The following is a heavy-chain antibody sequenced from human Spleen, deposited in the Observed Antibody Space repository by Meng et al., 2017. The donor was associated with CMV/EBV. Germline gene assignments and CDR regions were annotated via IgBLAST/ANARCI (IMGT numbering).Heavy chain of an antibody. CDR1: GFTFSSYW. Sequence: GGPLRLSCAASGFTFSSYWMHWVRQAPGKGLVWVSRINSDGSSTSYADSVKGRFTISRDNAKNTLYLQMNSLRAEDTAVYYCARDDDYSNYGFDYWGQGTLVTVSS. CDR3: ARDDDYSNYGFDY. J-gene: IGHJ4*02. CDR2: INSDGSST. V-gene: IGHV3-74*01. D-gene: IGHD4-11*01.